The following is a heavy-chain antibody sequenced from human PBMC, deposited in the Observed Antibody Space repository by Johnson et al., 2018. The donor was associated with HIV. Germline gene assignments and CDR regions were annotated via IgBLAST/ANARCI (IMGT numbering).Heavy chain of an antibody. CDR2: ISYDGSNK. V-gene: IGHV3-30*04. CDR1: GFTFSSYA. CDR3: ARERVGGWEDALDM. Sequence: VQLVESGGGVVQPGRSLRLSCAASGFTFSSYAMHWVRQAPGKGLEWVAVISYDGSNKYYADSVKGRFTISRDSSKDTLYLQMKSLRVDDTAVYYCARERVGGWEDALDMWGQGTMVTVSS. D-gene: IGHD6-19*01. J-gene: IGHJ3*02.